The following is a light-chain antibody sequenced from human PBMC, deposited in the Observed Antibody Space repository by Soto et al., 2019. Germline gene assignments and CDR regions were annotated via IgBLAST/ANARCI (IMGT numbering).Light chain of an antibody. Sequence: QSALTQPPSASGSPGQSVAISCTGTASDIGGYTFVSWYQQHPGKDPKLLIYDVNKRPSGVPDRFSGSKSGNTASLTVSGLQAEDEADYYCSAHGGTNPSVFGTGTKLTVL. CDR1: ASDIGGYTF. J-gene: IGLJ1*01. CDR3: SAHGGTNPSV. V-gene: IGLV2-8*01. CDR2: DVN.